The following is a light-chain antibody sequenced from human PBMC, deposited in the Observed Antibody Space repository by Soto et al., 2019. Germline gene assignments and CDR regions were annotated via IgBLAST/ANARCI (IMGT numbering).Light chain of an antibody. CDR1: QNINTY. V-gene: IGKV1-39*01. J-gene: IGKJ4*01. CDR2: AAF. Sequence: DIQMTQSPSSLSASVGDRVSIPCRASQNINTYLNWYQQRPGKAPTLLIYAAFRLQSGVPSRFSAGGSGTDFTLTISDLQPEDFATYYCQQSYIAPLTFGGGTKVDIK. CDR3: QQSYIAPLT.